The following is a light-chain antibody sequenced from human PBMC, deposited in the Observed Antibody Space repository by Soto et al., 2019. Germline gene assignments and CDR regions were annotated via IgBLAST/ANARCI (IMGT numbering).Light chain of an antibody. CDR2: GAS. CDR3: QQYNKWPPT. J-gene: IGKJ1*01. CDR1: QSVSSN. Sequence: EIVMTQSPATLSVSPGGRAPLSCRASQSVSSNLAWYQQKPGQAPRLLIYGASTRDTGISARFSGSGSGTEFTLTISSLQSGDFAVYHCQQYNKWPPTFGQGTKVDNK. V-gene: IGKV3-15*01.